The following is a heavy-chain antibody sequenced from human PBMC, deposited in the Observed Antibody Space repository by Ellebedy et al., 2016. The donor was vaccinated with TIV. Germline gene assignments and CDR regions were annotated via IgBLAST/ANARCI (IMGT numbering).Heavy chain of an antibody. CDR2: IRSTGSDK. CDR3: ARKVPNPTTVPPNWYIDL. D-gene: IGHD4-17*01. CDR1: GFTFSNYN. Sequence: GESLKISCVASGFTFSNYNMNWVRQSPGKGLEWVSSIRSTGSDKYYAESVKGRFSISRDNSKNTLYVQMNSLRAEDTAVYYCARKVPNPTTVPPNWYIDLWGRGTLVTVSS. V-gene: IGHV3-21*01. J-gene: IGHJ2*01.